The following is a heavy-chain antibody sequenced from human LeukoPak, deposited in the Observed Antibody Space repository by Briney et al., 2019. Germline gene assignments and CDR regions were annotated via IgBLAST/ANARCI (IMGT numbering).Heavy chain of an antibody. V-gene: IGHV3-74*01. CDR3: ARGGYSYGYYYYYGMDV. CDR2: INSDGSST. Sequence: GGSLRLSCAGSGFTFSSYWMHWVRQAPGKGLVWVSRINSDGSSTSYADSVKGRFTISRDNAKNTLYLQMNSLRAEDTAVYYCARGGYSYGYYYYYGMDVWGQGTTVTVSS. J-gene: IGHJ6*02. CDR1: GFTFSSYW. D-gene: IGHD5-18*01.